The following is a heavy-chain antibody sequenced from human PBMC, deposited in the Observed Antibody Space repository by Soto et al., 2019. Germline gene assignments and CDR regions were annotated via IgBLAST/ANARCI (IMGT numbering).Heavy chain of an antibody. CDR2: INHSGST. V-gene: IGHV4-39*07. D-gene: IGHD2-15*01. CDR3: AREVCGGSCSYYYYYGMDV. CDR1: GGSISSSTYY. J-gene: IGHJ6*02. Sequence: PSETLSLTCTVSGGSISSSTYYWGWIRQPPGKGLEWIGEINHSGSTNYNPSLKSRVTISVDTSKNQFSLKLSSVTAADTAVYYCAREVCGGSCSYYYYYGMDVWGQGTTVTVSS.